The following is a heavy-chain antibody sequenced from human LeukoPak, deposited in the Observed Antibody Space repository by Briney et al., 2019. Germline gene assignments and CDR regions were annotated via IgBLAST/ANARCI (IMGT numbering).Heavy chain of an antibody. D-gene: IGHD6-19*01. Sequence: SETLSLTCTVSGVSTTNGIYYWAWIRQPPGKGLEWIGSVDNVGSTYYNLSLRSRVTMSIDTSKNQFSLRLNSVTAADTAVYYCARHAEYNSGWHFYLDHWGQGILVTVSS. CDR3: ARHAEYNSGWHFYLDH. V-gene: IGHV4-39*01. CDR2: VDNVGST. J-gene: IGHJ4*02. CDR1: GVSTTNGIYY.